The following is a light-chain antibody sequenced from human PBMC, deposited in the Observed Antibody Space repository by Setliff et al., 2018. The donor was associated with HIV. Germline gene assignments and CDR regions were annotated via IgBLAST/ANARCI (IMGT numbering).Light chain of an antibody. V-gene: IGLV1-40*01. CDR2: GNG. Sequence: QSVLTQPPSVSGAPGQRVTFSCTGSSSNIGADYDVHWYQQFPGTAPNLLIKGNGARPSGVPARFSASKSGTSASLAITGLQAEDEADYYCQSYDSSLSGYVFGAGTKVTVL. CDR1: SSNIGADYD. J-gene: IGLJ1*01. CDR3: QSYDSSLSGYV.